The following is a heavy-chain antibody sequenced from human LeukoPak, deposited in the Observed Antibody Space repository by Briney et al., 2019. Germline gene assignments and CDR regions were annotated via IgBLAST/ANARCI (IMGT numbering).Heavy chain of an antibody. V-gene: IGHV4-4*07. CDR1: GGSISSYY. J-gene: IGHJ6*03. CDR2: IYTSGST. CDR3: ARSRDDLIAARPWDYYYYYMDV. D-gene: IGHD6-6*01. Sequence: KPSETLSLTCTVSGGSISSYYWSWIRQPAGKGLEWIGRIYTSGSTNHNPSLKSRVTMSVDTSKNQFSLKLSSVTVADTAVYYCARSRDDLIAARPWDYYYYYMDVWGKGTTVTVSS.